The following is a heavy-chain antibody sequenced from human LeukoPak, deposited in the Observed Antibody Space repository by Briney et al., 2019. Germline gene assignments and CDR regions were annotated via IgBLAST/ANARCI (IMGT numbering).Heavy chain of an antibody. CDR3: AGRSTVPADFDS. Sequence: PSETLSLTCSASGHSISNGYSWGWFRQPPGKGPEWIGTISHSGSTYYNPSLKSRVTISIDTSKNQFSLKLSSLAAADTALYYCAGRSTVPADFDSWGQGTLVTVSS. CDR2: ISHSGST. D-gene: IGHD4-17*01. V-gene: IGHV4-38-2*01. J-gene: IGHJ4*02. CDR1: GHSISNGYS.